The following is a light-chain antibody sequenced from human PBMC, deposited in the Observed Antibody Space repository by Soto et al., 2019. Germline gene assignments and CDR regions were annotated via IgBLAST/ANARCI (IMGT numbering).Light chain of an antibody. CDR1: QDISNH. V-gene: IGKV1-33*01. Sequence: DIQMTQSPSSLSASVGDRVTITCQASQDISNHLSWYQQKPGKAPKLLIYDASNLETGVPSGFSGSGSGTDFTFPISSLQPENVATYYCQQHHSLPLTFGGGTKVEIK. J-gene: IGKJ4*01. CDR3: QQHHSLPLT. CDR2: DAS.